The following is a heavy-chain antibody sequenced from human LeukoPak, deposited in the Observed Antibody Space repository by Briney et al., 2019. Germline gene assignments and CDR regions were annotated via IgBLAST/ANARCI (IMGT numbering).Heavy chain of an antibody. D-gene: IGHD5-18*01. CDR2: ISSNGDTT. J-gene: IGHJ4*02. V-gene: IGHV3-64D*09. CDR1: GFTFSTYS. Sequence: GGSLRLSCSASGFTFSTYSMHWVRQAPGKGLEYVSAISSNGDTTYYGDSVKGRFTISRDNSKNTLYLQMSSLRAEDTAVYYCAKDRGYSYGYVDYWGQGTLVTVSS. CDR3: AKDRGYSYGYVDY.